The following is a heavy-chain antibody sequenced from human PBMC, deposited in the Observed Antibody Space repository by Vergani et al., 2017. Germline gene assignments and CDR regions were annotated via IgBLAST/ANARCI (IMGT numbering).Heavy chain of an antibody. J-gene: IGHJ4*02. CDR1: GFTLSNYD. D-gene: IGHD3-16*01. CDR3: AKHFRGWGIDY. V-gene: IGHV3-30*02. CDR2: IRFDGSNQ. Sequence: QVQLVESGGGVVQRGGSLRLSCATSGFTLSNYDMHWIRQGPGKGLEFVAFIRFDGSNQYYADSVKGRFTLSRDFSKNTLYLQMNSLRTDDTATYYCAKHFRGWGIDYWGQGTQVIVSS.